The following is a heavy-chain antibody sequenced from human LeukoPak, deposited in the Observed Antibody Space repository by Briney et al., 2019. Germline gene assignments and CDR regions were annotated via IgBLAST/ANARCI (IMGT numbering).Heavy chain of an antibody. Sequence: PSETLSPTCTVSGGSISSYYWSWIRQPPGKGLEWIGYIYYSGSTNYNPSLKSRVTISVDTSKNQFSLKLSSVTAADTAVYYCARQTVAGTVKYFDYWGQGTLVTVSS. CDR3: ARQTVAGTVKYFDY. J-gene: IGHJ4*02. CDR2: IYYSGST. V-gene: IGHV4-59*08. D-gene: IGHD6-19*01. CDR1: GGSISSYY.